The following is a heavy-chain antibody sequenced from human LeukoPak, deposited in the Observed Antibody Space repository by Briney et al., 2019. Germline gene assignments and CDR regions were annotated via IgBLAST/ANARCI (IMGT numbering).Heavy chain of an antibody. CDR2: LSGSGDDT. CDR1: GFTFSSYA. D-gene: IGHD5-24*01. J-gene: IGHJ4*02. V-gene: IGHV3-23*01. CDR3: AVQRGGDGYNTFDY. Sequence: GGSLRLSCAASGFTFSSYAMSWVRQAPGKGVEWVSGLSGSGDDTDYADSVKGRFTISRDNSKNTVYLQMNSLRAEDTAVYYCAVQRGGDGYNTFDYWGQGTPVTVSS.